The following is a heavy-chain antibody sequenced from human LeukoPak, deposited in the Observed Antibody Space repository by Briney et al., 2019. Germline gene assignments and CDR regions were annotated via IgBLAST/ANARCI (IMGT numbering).Heavy chain of an antibody. CDR1: GFTFTSSA. CDR2: IVVGSGNT. D-gene: IGHD6-13*01. V-gene: IGHV1-58*01. J-gene: IGHJ4*02. Sequence: GTSVKVSCKASGFTFTSSAVQWVRQARGQRLEWIGWIVVGSGNTNYAQKFQERVTITRDMSTSTAYMELSSLRSEDTAVYYCARGPRAAADDYWGQGTLVTVSS. CDR3: ARGPRAAADDY.